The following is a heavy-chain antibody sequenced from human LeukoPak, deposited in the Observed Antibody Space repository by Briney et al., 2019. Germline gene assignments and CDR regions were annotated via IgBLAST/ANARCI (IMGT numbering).Heavy chain of an antibody. J-gene: IGHJ6*02. D-gene: IGHD1-26*01. CDR2: IIPIFGTA. CDR3: TRDRGSYRGNYYGMDV. CDR1: GGTFSSYA. Sequence: GASVKVSCKASGGTFSSYAISWVRQAPGQGLEWMGGIIPIFGTANYAQKFQGRVTITTDESTSTAYMELSSLRSEDTAVYYCTRDRGSYRGNYYGMDVWGQGTTVTVSS. V-gene: IGHV1-69*05.